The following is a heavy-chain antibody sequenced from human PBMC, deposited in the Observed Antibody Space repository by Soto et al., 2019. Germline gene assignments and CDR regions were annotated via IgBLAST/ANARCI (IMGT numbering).Heavy chain of an antibody. CDR3: ARLQYTVVTPIDM. Sequence: QVQLQESGPGLVKPSETLSLTCTVPSGSIRTSYWTWIRQFPGKRLEWIAHIHNSGNTNSNPSLKSRVTIPTDTSKNQISLRLTSVTAADTAMYYCARLQYTVVTPIDMWGQGTMVTVSS. CDR1: SGSIRTSY. CDR2: IHNSGNT. V-gene: IGHV4-59*01. D-gene: IGHD2-21*02. J-gene: IGHJ3*02.